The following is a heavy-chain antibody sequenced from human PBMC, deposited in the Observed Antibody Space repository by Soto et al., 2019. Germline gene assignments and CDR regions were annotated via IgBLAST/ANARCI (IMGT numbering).Heavy chain of an antibody. CDR3: AKSPGMYYYDSSGYYHYDY. V-gene: IGHV3-23*01. J-gene: IGHJ4*02. CDR1: GFTFSSYA. Sequence: EGQLLESGGGLAQPGGSGRLSCAASGFTFSSYAMSWVRQAPGKGLEWVSAISGSGVSTYYADSVKGRFTISRDNSKNTLYLQMNSLRAEDTAVYYCAKSPGMYYYDSSGYYHYDYWGQGTLVTVSS. CDR2: ISGSGVST. D-gene: IGHD3-22*01.